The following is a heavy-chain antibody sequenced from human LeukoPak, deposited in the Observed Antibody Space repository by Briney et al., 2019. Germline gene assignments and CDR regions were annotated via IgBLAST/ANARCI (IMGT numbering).Heavy chain of an antibody. J-gene: IGHJ6*02. CDR1: GFTFSSYS. CDR2: ISSSSSYI. D-gene: IGHD3-9*01. Sequence: GGSLRLSCAASGFTFSSYSMNWVRQAPGKGLEWVSSISSSSSYIYYADSVKGRFTISRDNAKNSLYLQMNSLRAEDTAVYYCAREIDFGPARYDISTGYSYYYYYGMDVWGQGTTVTVSS. CDR3: AREIDFGPARYDISTGYSYYYYYGMDV. V-gene: IGHV3-21*01.